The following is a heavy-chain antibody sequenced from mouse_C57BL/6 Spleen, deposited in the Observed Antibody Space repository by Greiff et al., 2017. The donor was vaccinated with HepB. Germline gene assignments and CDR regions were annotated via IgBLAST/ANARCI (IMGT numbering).Heavy chain of an antibody. Sequence: EVKLVESGPELVKPGASVKISCKASGYSFTGYYMNWVKQSPEKSLEWIGEINPSTGGTTYNQKFKAKATLTVDKSSSTAYMQLKSLTSEDSAVYYCARSSYDGYYYYAMDCWGQGTSVTVSS. D-gene: IGHD2-3*01. CDR3: ARSSYDGYYYYAMDC. J-gene: IGHJ4*01. CDR2: INPSTGGT. V-gene: IGHV1-42*01. CDR1: GYSFTGYY.